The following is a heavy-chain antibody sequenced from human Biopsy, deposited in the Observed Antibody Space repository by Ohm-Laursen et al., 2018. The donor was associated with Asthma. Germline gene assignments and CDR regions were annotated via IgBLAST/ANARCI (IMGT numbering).Heavy chain of an antibody. V-gene: IGHV1-2*06. D-gene: IGHD7-27*01. CDR1: AYTFIGYH. J-gene: IGHJ5*02. CDR2: INPNGGAT. Sequence: ASVKVSCKASAYTFIGYHLHWVRQAPGEGLEWMGRINPNGGATIYAQKFQGRVTMTRDTSISTAYMELSRLTFDGTAVYYCARVQKSPGDRWFDPWGQGTLVTVSS. CDR3: ARVQKSPGDRWFDP.